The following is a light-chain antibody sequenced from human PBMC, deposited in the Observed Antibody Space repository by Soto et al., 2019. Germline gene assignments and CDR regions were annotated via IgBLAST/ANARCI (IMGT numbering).Light chain of an antibody. CDR2: KAS. V-gene: IGKV1-5*03. Sequence: DIQLTQSPSTLSASVGDRVTITCRASQTVISWLAWYQQKPGKAPNLLIYKASTLESGVPSRFSGSGSGTEFTLTISSLQPDDFVTYYCQQYYTYPWTFGQGTKVEIK. J-gene: IGKJ1*01. CDR1: QTVISW. CDR3: QQYYTYPWT.